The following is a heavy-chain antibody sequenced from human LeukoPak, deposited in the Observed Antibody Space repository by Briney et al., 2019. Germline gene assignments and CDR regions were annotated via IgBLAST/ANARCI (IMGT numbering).Heavy chain of an antibody. CDR2: IIPMFGTV. D-gene: IGHD1-7*01. CDR3: ARARTSGSWHHYDH. J-gene: IGHJ4*02. V-gene: IGHV1-69*13. CDR1: GGTFSNYT. Sequence: SVKVSCKASGGTFSNYTISWVRQAPGQGLEWMGGIIPMFGTVNYAQKFQGSVTITADESTSTAYMELSSLRSEDTAVYYCARARTSGSWHHYDHWGQGTLVTVSS.